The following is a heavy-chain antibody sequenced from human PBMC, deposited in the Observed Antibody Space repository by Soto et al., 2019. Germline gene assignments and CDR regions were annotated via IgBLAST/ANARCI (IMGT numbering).Heavy chain of an antibody. V-gene: IGHV1-46*01. CDR2: VTPLNGAT. J-gene: IGHJ4*02. Sequence: QVQLVQSGADVKMPGASVQVSCKASGYSFTNHHVHWVRLAPGQGLEWMGIVTPLNGATNYAQKFQARVGFTRDTSTRPVYLELRSLRSEDTAVYYCVREASSTSMKWGFDLWGQGTLVTVSS. CDR1: GYSFTNHH. CDR3: VREASSTSMKWGFDL. D-gene: IGHD2-2*01.